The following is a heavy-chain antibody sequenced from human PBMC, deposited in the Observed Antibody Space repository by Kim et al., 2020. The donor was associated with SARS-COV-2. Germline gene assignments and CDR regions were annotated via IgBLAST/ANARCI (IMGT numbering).Heavy chain of an antibody. CDR3: ARIPTAYSGSYYFDY. V-gene: IGHV4-39*01. CDR1: GGSISSSSYY. J-gene: IGHJ4*02. D-gene: IGHD1-26*01. CDR2: IYYSGST. Sequence: SETLSLTCTVSGGSISSSSYYWGWIRQPPGKGLEWIGSIYYSGSTYYNPSLKSRVTISVDTSKNQFSLKLSSVTAADTAVYYCARIPTAYSGSYYFDYWGQGTLVTVSS.